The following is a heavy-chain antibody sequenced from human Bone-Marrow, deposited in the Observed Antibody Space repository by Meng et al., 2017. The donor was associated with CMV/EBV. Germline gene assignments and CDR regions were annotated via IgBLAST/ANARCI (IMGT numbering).Heavy chain of an antibody. CDR2: INHSGST. Sequence: SETLSLTGAVYGGSFSGYYWSWIRQPPGKGLEWIGEINHSGSTNYNPSLKSRVTISVDTSKNQFSLKLSSVTAADTAVYYCATTVAGDYFDYWGQGTLVTVYS. D-gene: IGHD6-19*01. V-gene: IGHV4-34*01. CDR3: ATTVAGDYFDY. J-gene: IGHJ4*02. CDR1: GGSFSGYY.